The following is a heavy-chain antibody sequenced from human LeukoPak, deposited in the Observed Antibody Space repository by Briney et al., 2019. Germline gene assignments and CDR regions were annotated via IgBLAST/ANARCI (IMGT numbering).Heavy chain of an antibody. CDR1: GGSISSYY. CDR3: ASRDYDSSGYHY. CDR2: IYYSGST. D-gene: IGHD3-22*01. J-gene: IGHJ4*02. V-gene: IGHV4-59*01. Sequence: SETLSLTCTVSGGSISSYYWSWIRQPPGKGLEWIGYIYYSGSTNYNPSLKSRVTISVDTSKNQFPLKLSSVTAADTAVYYCASRDYDSSGYHYWGQGTLVTVSS.